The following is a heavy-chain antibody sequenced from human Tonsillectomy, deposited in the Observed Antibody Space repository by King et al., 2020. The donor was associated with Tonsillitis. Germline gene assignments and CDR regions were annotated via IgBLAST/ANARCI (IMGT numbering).Heavy chain of an antibody. CDR1: GFTFSDYY. Sequence: QLVQSGGGVVQPGRSLRLSCVASGFTFSDYYMSWIRQAPGKGLEWISYISSSGSTIYYAESVMDRFTISRDNAKNSLYLQMNSLRAEDTALYYCARGRYFDWFDYWGQGTLVTVSS. J-gene: IGHJ4*02. V-gene: IGHV3-11*01. CDR2: ISSSGSTI. D-gene: IGHD3-9*01. CDR3: ARGRYFDWFDY.